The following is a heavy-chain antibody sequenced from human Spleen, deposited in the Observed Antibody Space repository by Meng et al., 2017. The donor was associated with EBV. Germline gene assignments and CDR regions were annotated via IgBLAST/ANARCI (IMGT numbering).Heavy chain of an antibody. D-gene: IGHD3-22*01. CDR3: AGGDDDSGGYYYL. CDR2: INYSGTT. J-gene: IGHJ4*02. V-gene: IGHV4-34*01. Sequence: GQLQPWGAGLLKPSETLSLTCAVYGGSFSGYFWSWIRQSPGKGLEWIGEINYSGTTKYNPSLKSRVTMSVDTSKNQISLKVRSVTAADTAVYYCAGGDDDSGGYYYLWGQGALVTVSS. CDR1: GGSFSGYF.